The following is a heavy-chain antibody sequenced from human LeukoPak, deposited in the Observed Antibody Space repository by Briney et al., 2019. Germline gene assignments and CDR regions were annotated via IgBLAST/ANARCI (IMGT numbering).Heavy chain of an antibody. V-gene: IGHV1-18*01. CDR3: ARDSSLAAIFDL. CDR1: GYRFTSYD. CDR2: ISACNGNT. Sequence: EASVKVFCNASGYRFTSYDIRWARQAPAQGLEWRGWISACNGNTNYAQKFQGRVTMTTDTSTSTAYMELRSLRSDDTAVYYCARDSSLAAIFDLWARGTPVTVSS. D-gene: IGHD6-6*01. J-gene: IGHJ2*01.